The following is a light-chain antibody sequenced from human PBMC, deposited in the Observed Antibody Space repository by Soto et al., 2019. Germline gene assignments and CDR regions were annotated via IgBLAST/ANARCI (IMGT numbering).Light chain of an antibody. CDR3: QAWDTSTVV. J-gene: IGLJ2*01. CDR2: QDT. V-gene: IGLV3-1*01. CDR1: ELGDKY. Sequence: SYELTQPPSVSVSPGQTASITCFGDELGDKYPFWYQQKPGQSPVLVISQDTERPSGIPERFSGSNSGNTATLTISGTQAMDEADYYCQAWDTSTVVFGGGTKVTVL.